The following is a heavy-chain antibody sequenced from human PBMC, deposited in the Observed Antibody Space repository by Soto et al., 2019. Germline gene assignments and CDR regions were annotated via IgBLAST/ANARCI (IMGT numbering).Heavy chain of an antibody. CDR1: GGSISSYY. CDR3: ARVVSSRSNYYFDY. V-gene: IGHV4-59*01. CDR2: IYYSGST. D-gene: IGHD6-13*01. Sequence: SETLSLTCTVSGGSISSYYWSWIRQPPGKGLEWIGYIYYSGSTNYNPSLKSRVTISVDTSKNQFSLKLSSVTAADTAVYYCARVVSSRSNYYFDYWGQGTLVTVS. J-gene: IGHJ4*02.